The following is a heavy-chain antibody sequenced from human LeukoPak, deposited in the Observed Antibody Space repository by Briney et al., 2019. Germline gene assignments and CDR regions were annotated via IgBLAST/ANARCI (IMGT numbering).Heavy chain of an antibody. J-gene: IGHJ6*02. Sequence: SETLSLTCTASGGSISSYYWSWIRQPPGKGLEWIGYIYYSGSTNYNPSLKSRVTISVDTSKNQFSLKLSSVTAADTAVYYCARVGGYSSGWYVVDYYYGMDVWGQGTTVTVSS. CDR3: ARVGGYSSGWYVVDYYYGMDV. CDR2: IYYSGST. D-gene: IGHD6-19*01. V-gene: IGHV4-59*01. CDR1: GGSISSYY.